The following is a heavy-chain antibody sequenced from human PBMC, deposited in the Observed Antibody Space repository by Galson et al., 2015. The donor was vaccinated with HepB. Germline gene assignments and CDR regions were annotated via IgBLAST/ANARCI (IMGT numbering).Heavy chain of an antibody. J-gene: IGHJ5*02. CDR2: LYYTGDT. Sequence: TLSLTCSVSGDSISSGSYYWSWTRQHPGKGLEWIGNLYYTGDTYYNPSLKSRVTISVDTSTNQLSVKLSSVTAADTAVYYCARVHMSYGSGTYSFGWFDPWGQGALVTVSS. V-gene: IGHV4-31*03. CDR3: ARVHMSYGSGTYSFGWFDP. D-gene: IGHD3-10*01. CDR1: GDSISSGSYY.